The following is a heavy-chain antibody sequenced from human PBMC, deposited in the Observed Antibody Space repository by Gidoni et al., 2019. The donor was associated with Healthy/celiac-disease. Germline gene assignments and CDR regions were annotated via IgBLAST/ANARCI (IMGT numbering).Heavy chain of an antibody. Sequence: QVQLVQSGAEVKKPGASVKVSCKASGYTFTGYYMHWVRQAPGQGLEWMGWINPNSGGTKYAQKFQGRVTMTRDTSISTAYMELSRLRSDDTAVYYCAREGEIVVVVAAPEGYFDLWGRGTLVTVSS. V-gene: IGHV1-2*02. CDR2: INPNSGGT. CDR3: AREGEIVVVVAAPEGYFDL. J-gene: IGHJ2*01. CDR1: GYTFTGYY. D-gene: IGHD2-15*01.